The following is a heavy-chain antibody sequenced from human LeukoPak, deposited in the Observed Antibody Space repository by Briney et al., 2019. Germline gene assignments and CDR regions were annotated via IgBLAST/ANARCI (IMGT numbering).Heavy chain of an antibody. D-gene: IGHD6-19*01. V-gene: IGHV3-64*01. CDR1: GFTVSSNY. J-gene: IGHJ2*01. CDR2: ISSNGGSI. CDR3: ARDTCGCGSGWHLYWYFDL. Sequence: AGGSLRLSCAASGFTVSSNYMSWVRQAPGKELEYVSAISSNGGSIHYANSVKGRFTISRDNSKNTLYLQMDSLRAEDMAVYYCARDTCGCGSGWHLYWYFDLWGRGTLVTVSS.